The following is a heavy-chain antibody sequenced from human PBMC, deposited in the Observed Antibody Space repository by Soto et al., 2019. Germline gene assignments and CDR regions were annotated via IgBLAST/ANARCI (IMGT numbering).Heavy chain of an antibody. CDR2: IIPIFGTA. CDR1: GGTFSSYA. D-gene: IGHD1-7*01. Sequence: SVKVSCKASGGTFSSYAISWVRQAPGQGLEWMGGIIPIFGTANYAQKFQGRVTITADESTSTAYMELSSLRSEDTAVYYCASRRITGTTGSDYYYYGMDVWGQGTTVTVS. J-gene: IGHJ6*02. V-gene: IGHV1-69*13. CDR3: ASRRITGTTGSDYYYYGMDV.